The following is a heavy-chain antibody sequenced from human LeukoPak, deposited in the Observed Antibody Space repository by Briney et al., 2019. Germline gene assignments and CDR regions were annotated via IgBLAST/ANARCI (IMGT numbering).Heavy chain of an antibody. D-gene: IGHD3-22*01. CDR2: INPNSGGT. CDR3: ARELEDWLLRSPQGLRASYYFDY. V-gene: IGHV1-2*02. CDR1: GYTFTGYY. Sequence: GASVKVSCKASGYTFTGYYMHWVRQAPGQGLEWMGWINPNSGGTNYAQKFQGRVTMTRDTSISTAYMELSRLRSDDTAVYYCARELEDWLLRSPQGLRASYYFDYWGQGTLVTVSS. J-gene: IGHJ4*02.